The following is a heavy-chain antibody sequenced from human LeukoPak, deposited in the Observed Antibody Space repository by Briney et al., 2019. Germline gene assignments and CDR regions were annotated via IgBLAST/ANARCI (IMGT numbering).Heavy chain of an antibody. CDR1: GFTFDDYA. J-gene: IGHJ1*01. Sequence: GGSLRLSCAASGFTFDDYAMHWVRQAPGKGLEWVSGISWNSGSISYADSVKCRVTISRDNAKNSRYLEMNSLRAEDTALYYCAKDALKDYYDSSGYYYVGYFQHWGQGTLVTVSS. CDR3: AKDALKDYYDSSGYYYVGYFQH. V-gene: IGHV3-9*01. CDR2: ISWNSGSI. D-gene: IGHD3-22*01.